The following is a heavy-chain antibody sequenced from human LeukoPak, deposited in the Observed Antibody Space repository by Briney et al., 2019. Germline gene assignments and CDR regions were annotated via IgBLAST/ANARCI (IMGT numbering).Heavy chain of an antibody. J-gene: IGHJ6*02. CDR1: GLTFRHYA. Sequence: GRSLRLSCAASGLTFRHYAMHWVRQAPGKGLEWVAFISYDGNQKYYVGSVKGRFTISRDNSKNTVDLQMNSLRVEDTSVYYCTESSGRPPYYGLDVWGQGTTVTVSS. CDR3: TESSGRPPYYGLDV. CDR2: ISYDGNQK. D-gene: IGHD6-19*01. V-gene: IGHV3-30*03.